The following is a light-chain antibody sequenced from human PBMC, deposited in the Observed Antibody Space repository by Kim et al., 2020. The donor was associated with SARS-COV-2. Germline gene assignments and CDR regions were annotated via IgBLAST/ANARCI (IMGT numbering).Light chain of an antibody. J-gene: IGLJ3*02. CDR2: DVS. V-gene: IGLV2-14*03. Sequence: GQSITISCIGTSSDIGDYDSVSWYQQHPGKAPKLIISDVSKPPSGVSNRFSDSKSGSTASLTISGLQAEDEGDYYCISYRTSSTWVFGGGTQLTVL. CDR3: ISYRTSSTWV. CDR1: SSDIGDYDS.